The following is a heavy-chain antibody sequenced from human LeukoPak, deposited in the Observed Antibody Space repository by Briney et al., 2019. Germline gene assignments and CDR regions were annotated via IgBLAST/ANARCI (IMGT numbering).Heavy chain of an antibody. D-gene: IGHD4-17*01. CDR1: GYTFTSYG. V-gene: IGHV1-69*06. CDR2: IIPIFGTA. CDR3: ARATPYYYYYYMDV. Sequence: ASVKVSCKASGYTFTSYGISWVRQAPGQGLEWMGGIIPIFGTANYAQKLQGRVTITADKSTSTAYMELSSLRSEDTAVYYCARATPYYYYYYMDVWGKGTTVTVSS. J-gene: IGHJ6*03.